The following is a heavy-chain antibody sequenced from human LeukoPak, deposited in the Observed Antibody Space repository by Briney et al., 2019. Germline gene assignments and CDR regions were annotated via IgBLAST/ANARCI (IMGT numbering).Heavy chain of an antibody. Sequence: ASVKVSCKASGYTFTGYYMHWVRQAPGQGLEWMGWINPNSGGTNYAQKFQGRVTMTRDTSISTAYMELSRLRSDDTAVYYCARSPDSSGYCYSLFDYWGQGTLVTVSS. CDR3: ARSPDSSGYCYSLFDY. V-gene: IGHV1-2*02. D-gene: IGHD3-22*01. CDR2: INPNSGGT. J-gene: IGHJ4*02. CDR1: GYTFTGYY.